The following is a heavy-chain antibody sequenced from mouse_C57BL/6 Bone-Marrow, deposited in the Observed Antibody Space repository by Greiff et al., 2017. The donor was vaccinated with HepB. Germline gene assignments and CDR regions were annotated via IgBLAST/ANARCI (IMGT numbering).Heavy chain of an antibody. J-gene: IGHJ3*01. Sequence: VQLQQSGAELVKPGASVKLSCTASGFNIKDYYMHWVKQRTEQGLEWIGRIDPEDGETKYAPNFQGKATITADTSSNTAYLQLSSLTSEDTAVYYCARGNYYTWFAYWGQGTLVTVSA. V-gene: IGHV14-2*01. CDR3: ARGNYYTWFAY. CDR1: GFNIKDYY. D-gene: IGHD1-1*01. CDR2: IDPEDGET.